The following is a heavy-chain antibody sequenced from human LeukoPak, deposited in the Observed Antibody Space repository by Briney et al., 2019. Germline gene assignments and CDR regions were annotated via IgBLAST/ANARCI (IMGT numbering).Heavy chain of an antibody. CDR2: INPNSGDT. CDR3: AREMRTYYDFWSGYYSDYGMDV. CDR1: GYTFTGCY. D-gene: IGHD3-3*01. J-gene: IGHJ6*02. V-gene: IGHV1-2*06. Sequence: GASVKVSCKASGYTFTGCYVHWVRQAPGQGLEWMGRINPNSGDTNYAQKFQGRVTMTRDTSISTAYMELSRLRSDDTAVYYCAREMRTYYDFWSGYYSDYGMDVWGQGTTVTVSS.